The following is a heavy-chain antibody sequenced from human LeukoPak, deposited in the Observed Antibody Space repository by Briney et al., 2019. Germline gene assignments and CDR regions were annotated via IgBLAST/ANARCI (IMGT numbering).Heavy chain of an antibody. CDR1: GFTFSSYD. CDR3: ARGGDYGDSNFDY. D-gene: IGHD4-17*01. J-gene: IGHJ4*02. V-gene: IGHV3-13*01. Sequence: QAGGSLRLSCAASGFTFSSYDMHWVRQATGKGLEWVSAIGTAGDTYYPGSVKGRFTISRENAKNSLYLQMNSLRAGDTAVYYCARGGDYGDSNFDYWGQGTLVTVSS. CDR2: IGTAGDT.